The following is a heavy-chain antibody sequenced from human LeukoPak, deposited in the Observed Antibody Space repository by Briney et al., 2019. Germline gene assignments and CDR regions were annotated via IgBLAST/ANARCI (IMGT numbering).Heavy chain of an antibody. V-gene: IGHV3-23*01. J-gene: IGHJ4*02. CDR1: GFTFGDVV. Sequence: PGRSLRLSCVASGFTFGDVVMSWVRQAPGKGLEWGSAISYNGGSTDYADSVKGRFASSRDNPKNSLYLQMNSLRAEDTAVYYCAPRTGGTKDYWGQGTQVTVSS. CDR2: ISYNGGST. D-gene: IGHD7-27*01. CDR3: APRTGGTKDY.